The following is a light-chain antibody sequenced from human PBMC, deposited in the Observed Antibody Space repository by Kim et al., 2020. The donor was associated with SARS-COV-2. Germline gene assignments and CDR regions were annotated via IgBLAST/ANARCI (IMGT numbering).Light chain of an antibody. CDR2: EAS. V-gene: IGKV1-5*03. CDR3: QQYNSYCT. CDR1: QSIIST. J-gene: IGKJ4*02. Sequence: SEAVGERVTITCRASQSIISTVARYQQKPGKGPKFLIYEASSVQSGVPSRVSGSGSGTEFTLTISSLKPEEFATDYCQQYNSYCTFGEGTKVDIK.